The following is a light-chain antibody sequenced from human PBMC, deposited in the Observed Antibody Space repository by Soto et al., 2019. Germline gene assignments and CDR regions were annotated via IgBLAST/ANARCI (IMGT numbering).Light chain of an antibody. CDR2: RAS. J-gene: IGKJ1*01. CDR3: QQYYSNLWT. V-gene: IGKV4-1*01. CDR1: QSVLYSSNNKNF. Sequence: DSVMTQSPDSLAVSLCERATINCKSSQSVLYSSNNKNFLAWYQQKPGQPPKLLIYRASTRESGVPERFSGSGSGTDFTLTISSLPAEDVAVYYCQQYYSNLWTFGQGTKVDI.